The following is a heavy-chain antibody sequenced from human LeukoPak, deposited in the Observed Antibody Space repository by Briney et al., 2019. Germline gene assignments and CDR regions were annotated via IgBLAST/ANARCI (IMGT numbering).Heavy chain of an antibody. Sequence: SETLSLTCAVSGVSISSYYWSWIRHHPGKGLEWIGYLSDVGTNDYNPSLKCRVTISRDTSKNQFSLSLNSVTAADAAVYYCARDKAPGGKRWFDPWGQGALVIVSS. CDR2: LSDVGTN. CDR1: GVSISSYY. V-gene: IGHV4-59*01. CDR3: ARDKAPGGKRWFDP. D-gene: IGHD4-23*01. J-gene: IGHJ5*02.